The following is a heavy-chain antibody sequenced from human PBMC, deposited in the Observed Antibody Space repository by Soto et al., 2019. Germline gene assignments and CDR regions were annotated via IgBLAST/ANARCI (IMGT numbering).Heavy chain of an antibody. J-gene: IGHJ1*01. CDR2: IYSGGST. Sequence: EVQLVESGGGLIQPGGSLRLSCAASGFTVSSNYMSWVRQAPGKGLEWVSVIYSGGSTYYADSVKGRFTISRDNSKNTLYLQMNSLRAEDTAVYYCARVVAVAGNVYFQHWGQGTLVTVSS. D-gene: IGHD6-19*01. V-gene: IGHV3-53*01. CDR1: GFTVSSNY. CDR3: ARVVAVAGNVYFQH.